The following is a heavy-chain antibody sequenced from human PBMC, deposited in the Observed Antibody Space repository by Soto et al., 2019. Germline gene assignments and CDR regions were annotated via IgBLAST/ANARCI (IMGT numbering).Heavy chain of an antibody. CDR2: ITGSGGST. Sequence: GGSQRLSCAAAGFTFSSYAMSWVRQEPGKGLEWVSAITGSGGSTYYADSVKGRFTIYRDNSKNTLYLQMNSLRAEDTAVYYCAKDLSNYYDSSGLWYYGMDVWGQGTTVTVSS. CDR3: AKDLSNYYDSSGLWYYGMDV. D-gene: IGHD3-22*01. V-gene: IGHV3-23*01. J-gene: IGHJ6*02. CDR1: GFTFSSYA.